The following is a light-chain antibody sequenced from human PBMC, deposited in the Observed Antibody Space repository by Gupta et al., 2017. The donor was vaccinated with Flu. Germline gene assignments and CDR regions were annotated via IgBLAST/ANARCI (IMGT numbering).Light chain of an antibody. CDR3: QQANSFPIT. Sequence: DIQLPQSPSSVSASVGDRVTITCRASQGLNNWLVWYQQKPGKAPNLLIYAASNLQSGVPSRFSGSGSGTDFTLTISSLQPEDFATYYCQQANSFPITFGQGTRLEMK. CDR1: QGLNNW. CDR2: AAS. J-gene: IGKJ5*01. V-gene: IGKV1-12*01.